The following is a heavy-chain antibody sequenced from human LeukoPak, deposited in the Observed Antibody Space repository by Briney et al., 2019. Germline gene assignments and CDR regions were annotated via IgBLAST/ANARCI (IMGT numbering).Heavy chain of an antibody. D-gene: IGHD4-17*01. V-gene: IGHV4-34*01. Sequence: SETLSLTCAVYGGSFSGYYWSWIRQPPGKGLEWIGEINHSGSTNYNPSLKSRVTISVDTSKNQFSLKLSSVTAADTAVYYCARGYGDYPFGYYYYYMDVWGKGTTVTISS. CDR3: ARGYGDYPFGYYYYYMDV. J-gene: IGHJ6*03. CDR2: INHSGST. CDR1: GGSFSGYY.